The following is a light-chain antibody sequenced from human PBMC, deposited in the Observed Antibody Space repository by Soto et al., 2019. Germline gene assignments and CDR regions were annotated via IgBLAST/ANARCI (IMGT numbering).Light chain of an antibody. Sequence: IQLTPSPSSLSSYVRDKXALTFRASQGINTFLAWYQQKPGKAPKLLIYAASTLQSGVPSRFSGSGSGTDFTLTISSLQPEDFATYYCQQLESYPSTFGGGTKVDIK. CDR2: AAS. J-gene: IGKJ4*01. CDR1: QGINTF. CDR3: QQLESYPST. V-gene: IGKV1-9*01.